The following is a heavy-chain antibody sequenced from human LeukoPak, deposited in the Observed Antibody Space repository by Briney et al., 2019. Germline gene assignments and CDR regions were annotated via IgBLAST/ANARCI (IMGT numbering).Heavy chain of an antibody. D-gene: IGHD3-3*01. Sequence: GGSLRLSCAASGFTFSNYAMNWVRQAPGKGLEWVSGISGSGGSTYYADSVKGHFTISRDNSKNTLYVQLNSLRAEDTAVYYCRYYDSWSGYSTAQNFDYWGQGTLVTVSS. CDR1: GFTFSNYA. V-gene: IGHV3-23*01. J-gene: IGHJ4*02. CDR3: RYYDSWSGYSTAQNFDY. CDR2: ISGSGGST.